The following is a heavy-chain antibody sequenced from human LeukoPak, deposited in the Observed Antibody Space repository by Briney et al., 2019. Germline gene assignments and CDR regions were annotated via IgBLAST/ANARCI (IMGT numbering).Heavy chain of an antibody. J-gene: IGHJ4*02. CDR3: ARGWLAETTVVTPYNY. Sequence: SVKVSCKASGGTFSSYAISWVRQALGQGLEWMGGITPIFRTPNYAQKFQGRVTITAVESMSTAYMELSSLRSEDTAVYYCARGWLAETTVVTPYNYWGQGTLVTVSS. V-gene: IGHV1-69*13. CDR2: ITPIFRTP. CDR1: GGTFSSYA. D-gene: IGHD2-21*02.